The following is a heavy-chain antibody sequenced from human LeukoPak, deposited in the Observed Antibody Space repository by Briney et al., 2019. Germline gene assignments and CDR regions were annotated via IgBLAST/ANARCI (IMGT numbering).Heavy chain of an antibody. D-gene: IGHD3-10*01. Sequence: SQTLSLTCTVSGGSISSGDYYWNWIRQPPGKGLEWIGYIFFSGTTYYNPSLKSRVTRSVDTSKNQFCLELSSVTGAGTAVYYWARGGWHGSGSYYSLFGSWGQGTLVTVSS. CDR1: GGSISSGDYY. CDR3: ARGGWHGSGSYYSLFGS. J-gene: IGHJ5*02. CDR2: IFFSGTT. V-gene: IGHV4-30-4*01.